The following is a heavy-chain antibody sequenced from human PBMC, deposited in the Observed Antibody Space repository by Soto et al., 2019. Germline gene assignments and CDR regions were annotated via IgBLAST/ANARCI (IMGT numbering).Heavy chain of an antibody. Sequence: QVQLQESGPGLVKPSETLSLTCTVSGGSISSYYWSWIRQPAGKGLVWIGRIYTSGRTNYNPSLKSRVTMSVDTSKNQFSLKLSSVTAADTAVYYCARDSSRGYYDSSGYYRSNWFDPWGQGTLVTVSS. D-gene: IGHD3-22*01. CDR2: IYTSGRT. V-gene: IGHV4-4*07. J-gene: IGHJ5*02. CDR1: GGSISSYY. CDR3: ARDSSRGYYDSSGYYRSNWFDP.